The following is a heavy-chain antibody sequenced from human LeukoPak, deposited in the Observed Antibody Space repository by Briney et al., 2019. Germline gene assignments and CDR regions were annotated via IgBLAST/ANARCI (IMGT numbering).Heavy chain of an antibody. J-gene: IGHJ1*01. V-gene: IGHV3-23*01. Sequence: GGSLRLSCAASGFTFSSYLMIWVRQAPGKGLEWVSAIIGSGGTTYYADSVKGRFIISRDNSKNTLYLQMNSLRAEDTAVYYCAKSRSGWILEHFQHWGQGTLVTVSS. CDR2: IIGSGGTT. CDR3: AKSRSGWILEHFQH. D-gene: IGHD6-19*01. CDR1: GFTFSSYL.